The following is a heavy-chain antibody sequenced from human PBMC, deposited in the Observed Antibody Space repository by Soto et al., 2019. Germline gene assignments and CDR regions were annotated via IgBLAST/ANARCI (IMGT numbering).Heavy chain of an antibody. CDR2: ISSSSSTI. CDR1: GFTFSSYS. J-gene: IGHJ6*03. D-gene: IGHD2-8*01. Sequence: GGSLRLSCAASGFTFSSYSMNWVRQAPGKGLEWVSYISSSSSTIYYADSVKGRFTISRDNAKNSLYLQMNSLRAEDTAVYYCARDYCTNGVCYTFPYYYYMDVWGKGTTVTVSS. CDR3: ARDYCTNGVCYTFPYYYYMDV. V-gene: IGHV3-48*01.